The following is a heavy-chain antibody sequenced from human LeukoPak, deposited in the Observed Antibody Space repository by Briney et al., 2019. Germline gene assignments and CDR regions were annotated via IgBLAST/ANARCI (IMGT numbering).Heavy chain of an antibody. J-gene: IGHJ5*02. Sequence: GASVKVCCKASGYTFTSYDINWVRQATGQGLEWMGRIIPILGIANYAQKFQGRVTITADKSTSTAYMELSSLRSEDTAVYYCARVTYSGYDDWFDPWGQGTLVTVSS. CDR2: IIPILGIA. CDR3: ARVTYSGYDDWFDP. D-gene: IGHD5-12*01. CDR1: GYTFTSYD. V-gene: IGHV1-69*04.